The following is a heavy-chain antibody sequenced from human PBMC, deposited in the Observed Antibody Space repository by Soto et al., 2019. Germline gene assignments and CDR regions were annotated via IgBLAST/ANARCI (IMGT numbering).Heavy chain of an antibody. J-gene: IGHJ5*02. Sequence: QLQLQESGPGLVKPSETLSLTCTVSGGSMSSSRYYWGWVRQPPGRGLEWIGSMSHSGATYYNPSLKSRVTISVDTSKSQFSLKLDSVTAADTAVYYSARHLGGDIAVTSTQDNWFDRWGQGTLVTVSS. CDR3: ARHLGGDIAVTSTQDNWFDR. CDR1: GGSMSSSRYY. D-gene: IGHD6-19*01. CDR2: MSHSGAT. V-gene: IGHV4-39*01.